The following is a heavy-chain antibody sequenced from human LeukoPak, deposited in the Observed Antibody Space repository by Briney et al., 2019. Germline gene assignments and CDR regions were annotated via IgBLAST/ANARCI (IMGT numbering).Heavy chain of an antibody. V-gene: IGHV3-66*01. Sequence: PGGSLRLSCAASGFTVSSNYMSWVRQAPGKGLEEVSVIYSGGSTYYADSVKGRFTISRDNSKNTLYLQMNSLRDEDTAVYYCARRSRGWLGGPFDYWGQGTLVTVSS. J-gene: IGHJ4*02. CDR3: ARRSRGWLGGPFDY. CDR1: GFTVSSNY. CDR2: IYSGGST. D-gene: IGHD6-19*01.